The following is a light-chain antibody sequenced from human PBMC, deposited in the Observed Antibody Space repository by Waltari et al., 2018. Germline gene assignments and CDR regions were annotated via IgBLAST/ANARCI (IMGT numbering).Light chain of an antibody. J-gene: IGKJ4*01. CDR1: HYISTY. CDR2: DAS. CDR3: QQRTNWPPALT. Sequence: EIVLTQSPVTLSLSPGERATLSCRASHYISTYLTWYQQKPGQAPRLLIYDASNRATGIPARFSGSGSGTDFTLTISSLEPEDFAVYYCQQRTNWPPALTFGGGTKAEI. V-gene: IGKV3-11*01.